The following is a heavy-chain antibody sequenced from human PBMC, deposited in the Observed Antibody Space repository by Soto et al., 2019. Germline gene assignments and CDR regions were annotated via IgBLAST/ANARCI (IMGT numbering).Heavy chain of an antibody. Sequence: PGESLKISWKGSGYSFTSFWISWVRQMPGKGLEWMGRIYPSDSYTNYSPSFQGHVTISADKSSSTAYLQWSSLKASDTAMYYWGREGVACGQDGMDVWGQGTTVTVSS. CDR3: GREGVACGQDGMDV. D-gene: IGHD3-3*01. CDR1: GYSFTSFW. V-gene: IGHV5-10-1*01. CDR2: IYPSDSYT. J-gene: IGHJ6*02.